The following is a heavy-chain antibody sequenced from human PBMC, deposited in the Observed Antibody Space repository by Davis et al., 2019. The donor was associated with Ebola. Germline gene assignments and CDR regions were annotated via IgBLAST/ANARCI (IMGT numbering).Heavy chain of an antibody. CDR3: ARGIGSVTARFDP. J-gene: IGHJ5*02. D-gene: IGHD1-26*01. Sequence: PETLSLTCTVSGGSITSYYWGWIRQPPGQGLEWIGSIYYSGSTYYNPSLKSRVTISVDTSKNQFSLKLSSVTAADTAVYYCARGIGSVTARFDPWGQGTLVTVSS. V-gene: IGHV4-39*01. CDR1: GGSITSYY. CDR2: IYYSGST.